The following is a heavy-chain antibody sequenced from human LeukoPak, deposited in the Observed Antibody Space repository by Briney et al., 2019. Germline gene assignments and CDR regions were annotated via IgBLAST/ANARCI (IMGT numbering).Heavy chain of an antibody. J-gene: IGHJ4*02. V-gene: IGHV4-31*03. Sequence: PSETLSLTCTVSGGSISSNSYYWGWIRQPPGKGLEWIGYIYYSESTYYNQSLKSRVTISVDTSKNQFSLKLSSVTAADTAVYYCARGWVVGEWSFDYWGQGTLVTVSS. CDR3: ARGWVVGEWSFDY. CDR2: IYYSEST. CDR1: GGSISSNSYY. D-gene: IGHD3-16*01.